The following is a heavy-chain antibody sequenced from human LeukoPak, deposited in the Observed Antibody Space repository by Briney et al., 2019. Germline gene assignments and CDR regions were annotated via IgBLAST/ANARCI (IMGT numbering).Heavy chain of an antibody. V-gene: IGHV4-59*01. CDR2: IYYSGST. CDR3: AREKGYGDRSFDY. CDR1: GGSISSYY. J-gene: IGHJ4*02. Sequence: SETRSLTCTVSGGSISSYYWSWIRQPPGKGLEWIGYIYYSGSTNYNPSLKSRVTISVDTSKNQFSLKLSSVTAADTAVYYCAREKGYGDRSFDYWGQGTLVTVSS. D-gene: IGHD4-17*01.